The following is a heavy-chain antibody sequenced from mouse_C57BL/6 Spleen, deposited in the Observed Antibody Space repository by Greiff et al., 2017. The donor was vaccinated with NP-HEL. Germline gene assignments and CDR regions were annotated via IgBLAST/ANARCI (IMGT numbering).Heavy chain of an antibody. D-gene: IGHD2-3*01. CDR1: GYTFTSYW. Sequence: VQLQQSGTVLARPGASVKMSCKTSGYTFTSYWMHWVKQRPGQGLEWIGAIYPGNSDTSYNQKFKGKAKLTAVTSASTAYMELSSLTNEDSAVYYCTRDHYDGYYAWFAYWGQGTLVTVSA. CDR3: TRDHYDGYYAWFAY. J-gene: IGHJ3*01. CDR2: IYPGNSDT. V-gene: IGHV1-5*01.